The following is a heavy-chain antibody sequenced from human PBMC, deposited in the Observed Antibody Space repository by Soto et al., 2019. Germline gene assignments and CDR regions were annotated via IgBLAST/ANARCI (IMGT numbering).Heavy chain of an antibody. D-gene: IGHD6-19*01. Sequence: PSETLSLTCTVSGGSISSGDYYWSWIRQPPGKGLEWIGYIYYSGSTYYNPSLKSRVTISVDTSKNQFSLKLSSVTAADTAVYYCARGRSGWYPVDYWGQGTLVTVSS. CDR3: ARGRSGWYPVDY. CDR1: GGSISSGDYY. CDR2: IYYSGST. V-gene: IGHV4-30-4*01. J-gene: IGHJ4*02.